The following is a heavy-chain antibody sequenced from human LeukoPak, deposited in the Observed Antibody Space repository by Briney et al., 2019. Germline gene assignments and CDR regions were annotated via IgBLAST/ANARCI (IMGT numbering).Heavy chain of an antibody. CDR3: AKDLQQLVLGYYFDY. J-gene: IGHJ4*02. D-gene: IGHD6-13*01. V-gene: IGHV3-23*01. Sequence: GGSLRLSCAASGFTFSSYAMSWVRQAPGKGLEWVSAISGSGGSTYYADSVKGRFTISRDNSKNTLHLQMNSLRAEDTAVYYCAKDLQQLVLGYYFDYWGQGTLVTVSS. CDR2: ISGSGGST. CDR1: GFTFSSYA.